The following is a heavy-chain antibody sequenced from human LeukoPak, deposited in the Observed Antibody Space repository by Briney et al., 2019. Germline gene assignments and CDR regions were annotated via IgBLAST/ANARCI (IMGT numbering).Heavy chain of an antibody. J-gene: IGHJ4*02. CDR2: IIPIFGTA. CDR3: ARVRFHSSGYYPFDY. CDR1: GGTFSSYA. Sequence: ASVKVSCKASGGTFSSYAISWVRQAPGQGLEWMGGIIPIFGTANYAQKFQGRVTITADKSTSTAYMVLSSLRSEDTAVYYCARVRFHSSGYYPFDYWGQGTLVTVSS. D-gene: IGHD3-22*01. V-gene: IGHV1-69*06.